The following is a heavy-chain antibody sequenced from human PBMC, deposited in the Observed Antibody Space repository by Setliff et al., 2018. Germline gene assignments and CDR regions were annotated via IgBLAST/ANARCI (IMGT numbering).Heavy chain of an antibody. CDR2: ISPYNGNT. J-gene: IGHJ5*02. V-gene: IGHV1-18*01. D-gene: IGHD2-15*01. CDR3: AREVYCSGGSCNFDRYSGWFDP. Sequence: ASVKVSCKASGYTFKTYGFTWVRQAPGQGLEWMGWISPYNGNTNSAQKFQGRVTMTTDTSTSTAYMELKSLRYDDTAVYYCAREVYCSGGSCNFDRYSGWFDPRGQGTLVTVSS. CDR1: GYTFKTYG.